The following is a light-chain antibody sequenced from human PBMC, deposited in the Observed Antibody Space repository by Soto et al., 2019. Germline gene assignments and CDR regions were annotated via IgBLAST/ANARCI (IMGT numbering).Light chain of an antibody. CDR3: QQYNSYPWP. Sequence: DIQITQSPSTLSASVGDRVTITCRASQSISSWLAWYQQKPGKAPKLLIYDASSLESGVPSRFSGSGSGTEFTLTITSLQPDDFATYYCQQYNSYPWPFGQGTKWIS. J-gene: IGKJ1*01. CDR2: DAS. CDR1: QSISSW. V-gene: IGKV1-5*01.